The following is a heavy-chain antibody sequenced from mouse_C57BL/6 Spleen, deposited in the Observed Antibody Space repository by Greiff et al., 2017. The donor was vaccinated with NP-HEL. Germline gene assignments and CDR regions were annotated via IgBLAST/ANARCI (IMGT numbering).Heavy chain of an antibody. CDR1: GYTFTDYY. CDR3: AKHDGYYGDFDV. Sequence: QVQLQQSGAELVRPGASVKLSCKASGYTFTDYYINWVKQRPGQGLEWIARIYPGSGNTYYNEKFKGKATLTAENSSSTAYMQLSSLTSEDSAVYFCAKHDGYYGDFDVWGTGTTVTVSS. V-gene: IGHV1-76*01. J-gene: IGHJ1*03. CDR2: IYPGSGNT. D-gene: IGHD2-3*01.